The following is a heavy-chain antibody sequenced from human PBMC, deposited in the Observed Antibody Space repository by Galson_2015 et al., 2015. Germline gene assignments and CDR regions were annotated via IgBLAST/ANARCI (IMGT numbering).Heavy chain of an antibody. V-gene: IGHV4-61*02. D-gene: IGHD4-17*01. Sequence: TLSPTCTVSGGSISSGSYYWSWIRQPAGKGLEWIGRIYTSGSTNYNPSLKSRVTIPVDTSKNQFSLKLSSVTAADTAVYYCARDYPYGEDPPHYGDYRAGGITASEYGMDVWGQGTTVTVSS. CDR1: GGSISSGSYY. CDR3: ARDYPYGEDPPHYGDYRAGGITASEYGMDV. CDR2: IYTSGST. J-gene: IGHJ6*02.